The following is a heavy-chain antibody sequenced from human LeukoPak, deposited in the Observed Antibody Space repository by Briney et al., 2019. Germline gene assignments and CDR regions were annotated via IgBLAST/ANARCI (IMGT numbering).Heavy chain of an antibody. CDR3: ARDSYYYGSASPKDP. CDR2: ISTYSGNT. J-gene: IGHJ5*02. V-gene: IGHV1-18*01. D-gene: IGHD3-10*01. Sequence: ASVKVSCKTSGFTFSIYGIAWVRQAPGQGLEWMGYISTYSGNTSYAQKFQGRVTITTDTSTSTAYMELRSLRSDDTAVYYCARDSYYYGSASPKDPWGQGTLVTVSS. CDR1: GFTFSIYG.